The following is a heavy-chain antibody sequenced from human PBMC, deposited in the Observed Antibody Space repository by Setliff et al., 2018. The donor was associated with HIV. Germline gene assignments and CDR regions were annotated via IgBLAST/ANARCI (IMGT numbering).Heavy chain of an antibody. D-gene: IGHD6-19*01. Sequence: GSLRLSCAASGFTFSSYAMSWVRQAPGKGLEWVSAISGSGGSTYYADSVRGRFTISRDNSKNTLYLQMNSLRAEDTAVYYCAKAYRSGWYYFDYWGQGTLVTVSS. J-gene: IGHJ4*02. CDR3: AKAYRSGWYYFDY. CDR1: GFTFSSYA. V-gene: IGHV3-23*01. CDR2: ISGSGGST.